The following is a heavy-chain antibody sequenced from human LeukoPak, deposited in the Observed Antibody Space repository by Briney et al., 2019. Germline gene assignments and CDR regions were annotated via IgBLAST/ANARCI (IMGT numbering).Heavy chain of an antibody. D-gene: IGHD3-22*01. J-gene: IGHJ4*02. CDR2: PIIVVTST. CDR3: ARAYNDGRGFYPPYFDY. Sequence: GAPLRFSSAASGFTFSNYWMHWVRQAPGKGLMWVSRPIIVVTSTSYADSVKGRFTISRDNPKNTLYLPMNSLRAEDTAVYYCARAYNDGRGFYPPYFDYWGQVTMVTVSS. CDR1: GFTFSNYW. V-gene: IGHV3-74*01.